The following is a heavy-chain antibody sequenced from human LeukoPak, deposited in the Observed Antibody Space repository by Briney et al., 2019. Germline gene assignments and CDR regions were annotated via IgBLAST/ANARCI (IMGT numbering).Heavy chain of an antibody. CDR2: MRYDGSNK. D-gene: IGHD3-3*01. CDR3: AKEFTIFGGPGYFDS. J-gene: IGHJ4*02. V-gene: IGHV3-30*02. Sequence: PGGSLRLSCAASGFIFSNYGMHWVRQAAGKGLDWVAFMRYDGSNKYYADFVKGRFTISRDNSKNTLYLQMNSLRAEDTAVYYCAKEFTIFGGPGYFDSWGQGALVTVSS. CDR1: GFIFSNYG.